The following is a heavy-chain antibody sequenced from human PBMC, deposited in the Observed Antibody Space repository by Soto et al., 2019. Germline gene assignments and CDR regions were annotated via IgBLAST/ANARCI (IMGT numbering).Heavy chain of an antibody. J-gene: IGHJ4*02. V-gene: IGHV1-69*13. CDR1: GGTFSSYA. CDR2: IIPIFGTA. Sequence: EASVKVSCKASGGTFSSYAISWVRQAPGQGLEWMGGIIPIFGTANYAQKFQGRVTITADESTSTAYMELSSLRSEDTAVYYCARTYYYDSSGYSYYFDYWGQGTLVTVSS. CDR3: ARTYYYDSSGYSYYFDY. D-gene: IGHD3-22*01.